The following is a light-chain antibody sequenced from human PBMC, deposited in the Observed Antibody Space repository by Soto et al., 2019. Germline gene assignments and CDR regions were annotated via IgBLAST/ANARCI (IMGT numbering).Light chain of an antibody. CDR2: GAS. V-gene: IGKV3-15*01. Sequence: EIVMTQSPATLSVSPGERATLSCRASHRVSSYLAWYQQRPGQAPRLLIYGASTRATGIPARFSGSASGTEFTLTISSLQSEDFAIYYCQQYNNWPLTFGGGTKV. CDR3: QQYNNWPLT. J-gene: IGKJ4*01. CDR1: HRVSSY.